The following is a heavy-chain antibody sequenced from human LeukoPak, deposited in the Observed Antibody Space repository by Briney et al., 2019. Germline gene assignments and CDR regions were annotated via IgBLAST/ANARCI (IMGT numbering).Heavy chain of an antibody. Sequence: GGSLRLSCAASGFTFSSYAMHWVRQAPGKGLEWVAVISYDGSNKYYADSVKGRFTIPRDNSKNTLYLQMNSLRAEDTAVYYCAKDSSGHPDYWGQGTLVTVSS. J-gene: IGHJ4*02. V-gene: IGHV3-30*04. CDR1: GFTFSSYA. D-gene: IGHD3-22*01. CDR3: AKDSSGHPDY. CDR2: ISYDGSNK.